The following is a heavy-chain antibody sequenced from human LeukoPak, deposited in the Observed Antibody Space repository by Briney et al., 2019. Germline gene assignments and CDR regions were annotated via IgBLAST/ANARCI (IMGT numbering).Heavy chain of an antibody. V-gene: IGHV1-18*01. Sequence: ASVKVSCKASGYTFTSYAMNWVRQAPGQGLEWMGWISAYNGNTNYAQKLQGRVTMTTDTSTSTAYMELRSLRSDDTAVYYCARERGGISPKRPVLMVYAWDYWGQGTLVTVSS. CDR3: ARERGGISPKRPVLMVYAWDY. J-gene: IGHJ4*02. D-gene: IGHD2-8*01. CDR1: GYTFTSYA. CDR2: ISAYNGNT.